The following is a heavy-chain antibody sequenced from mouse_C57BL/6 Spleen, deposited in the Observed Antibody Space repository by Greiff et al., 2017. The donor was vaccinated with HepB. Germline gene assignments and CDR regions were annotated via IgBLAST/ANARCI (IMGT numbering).Heavy chain of an antibody. CDR2: IDPETGGT. V-gene: IGHV1-15*01. CDR1: GYTFTDYE. Sequence: QVQLKESGAELVRPGASVTLSCKASGYTFTDYEMHWVKQTPVHGLEWIGAIDPETGGTAYNQKFKGKAILTADKSSSTAYMELRSLTSEDSAVYYCTRNRDGDYWGQGTTLTVSS. D-gene: IGHD2-14*01. CDR3: TRNRDGDY. J-gene: IGHJ2*01.